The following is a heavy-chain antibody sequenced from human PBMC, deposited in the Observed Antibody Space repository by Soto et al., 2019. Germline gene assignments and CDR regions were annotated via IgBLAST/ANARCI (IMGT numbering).Heavy chain of an antibody. J-gene: IGHJ2*01. V-gene: IGHV4-31*03. D-gene: IGHD4-17*01. CDR3: ARDRQGDYGEYSRNWYFDL. CDR1: GGSISSGGYY. CDR2: IYYSGST. Sequence: PSETLSLTCTVSGGSISSGGYYWSLIPEHPRKGLEWIGYIYYSGSTYYNPSLKSRVTISVDTSKNQFSLKLSSVTAADTAVYYCARDRQGDYGEYSRNWYFDLWGRGTLVTVSS.